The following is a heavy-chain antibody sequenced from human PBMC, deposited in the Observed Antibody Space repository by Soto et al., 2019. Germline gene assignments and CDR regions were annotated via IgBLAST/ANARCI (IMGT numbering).Heavy chain of an antibody. J-gene: IGHJ3*02. CDR2: ISYDGSNK. Sequence: GGSLRLSCAASGFTFSSYAMHWVRQAPGKGLEWVAVISYDGSNKYYADSVKGRFTISRDNSKNTLYLQMNSLRAEDTAVYYCGFMLVSATSPPFSSVFVIGAKGTRVPVS. CDR1: GFTFSSYA. D-gene: IGHD2-15*01. CDR3: GFMLVSATSPPFSSVFVI. V-gene: IGHV3-30-3*01.